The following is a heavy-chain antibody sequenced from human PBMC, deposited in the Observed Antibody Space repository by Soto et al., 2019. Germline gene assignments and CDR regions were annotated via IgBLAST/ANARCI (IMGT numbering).Heavy chain of an antibody. CDR1: GFTFSDYY. J-gene: IGHJ4*02. CDR3: ARGAGSDFWSGYIFDY. D-gene: IGHD3-3*01. V-gene: IGHV3-11*01. Sequence: GVSLRLSRAASGFTFSDYYMSWIRQAPGKGLEWVSYISSSGSTIYYADSVKGRFTISRDNAKNSLYLQMNSLRAEDTAVYYCARGAGSDFWSGYIFDYWGQGTLVTVSS. CDR2: ISSSGSTI.